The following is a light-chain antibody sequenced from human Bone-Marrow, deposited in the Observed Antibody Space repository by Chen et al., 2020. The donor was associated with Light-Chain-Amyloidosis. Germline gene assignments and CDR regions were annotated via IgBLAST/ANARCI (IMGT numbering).Light chain of an antibody. V-gene: IGLV3-25*03. Sequence: SYELTPPPWVSVSPGQTARITCSGDDLPTKYAYWYQQKPGQAPVLVIHRDTERPSGISERFSGSSSGTTATLTISGVQAEDEADYHCQSADSSGTYEVIFGGGTKLTVL. J-gene: IGLJ2*01. CDR1: DLPTKY. CDR2: RDT. CDR3: QSADSSGTYEVI.